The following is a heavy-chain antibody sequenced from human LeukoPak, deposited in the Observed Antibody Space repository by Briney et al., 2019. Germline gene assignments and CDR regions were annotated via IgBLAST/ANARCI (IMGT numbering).Heavy chain of an antibody. CDR3: ARSFRLDAFDI. V-gene: IGHV3-21*01. J-gene: IGHJ3*02. D-gene: IGHD6-13*01. CDR1: GFTFSSYS. CDR2: ISSSSSYI. Sequence: GGSLRLSCAASGFTFSSYSMNWARQAPGKGLEWVSSISSSSSYIYYADSVKGRFTISRDNAKNSLYLQMNSLRAEDTAVYYCARSFRLDAFDIWGQGTMVTVSS.